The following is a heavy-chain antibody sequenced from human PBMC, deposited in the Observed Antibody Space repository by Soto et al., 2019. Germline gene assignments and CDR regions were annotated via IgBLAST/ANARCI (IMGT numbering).Heavy chain of an antibody. Sequence: EVQLVQSGAEVKKPGESLRISCKGSGYSFTNYWISWVRQMPGKGLEWMGRIDPSDSYTYYSPSFQGHVTISADKSILTAYLQWNSLKASDTAIYYCARHGNGAPIDFWGQGTLVTVSS. CDR1: GYSFTNYW. D-gene: IGHD1-1*01. CDR2: IDPSDSYT. CDR3: ARHGNGAPIDF. V-gene: IGHV5-10-1*01. J-gene: IGHJ4*02.